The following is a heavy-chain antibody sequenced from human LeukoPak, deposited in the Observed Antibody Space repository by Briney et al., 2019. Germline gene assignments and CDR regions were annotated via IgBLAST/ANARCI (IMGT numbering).Heavy chain of an antibody. CDR1: GGSISSYY. D-gene: IGHD5-12*01. Sequence: SETLSLTCTVSGGSISSYYWSWIRQPPGKGLEWIGYIYYSGSTNYNPSLKSRVTISVDTSKNQFSLKLSSVTAADTAVYCCARGGSGYDWFDPWGQGTLVTVSS. CDR3: ARGGSGYDWFDP. J-gene: IGHJ5*02. CDR2: IYYSGST. V-gene: IGHV4-59*01.